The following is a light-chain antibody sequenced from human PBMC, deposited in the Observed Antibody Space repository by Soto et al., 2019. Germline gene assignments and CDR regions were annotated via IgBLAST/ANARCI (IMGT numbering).Light chain of an antibody. CDR2: GAS. CDR3: LQHNNWPRT. Sequence: EIVMTQTPDTLSVSPGERATLSCRASQSISSNLAWYQHKPGQAPRLLIFGASTRATDVPARFSGSGSGTEFTLTISSLQSEDFAVYYCLQHNNWPRTFGQGTKVDIK. CDR1: QSISSN. J-gene: IGKJ1*01. V-gene: IGKV3-15*01.